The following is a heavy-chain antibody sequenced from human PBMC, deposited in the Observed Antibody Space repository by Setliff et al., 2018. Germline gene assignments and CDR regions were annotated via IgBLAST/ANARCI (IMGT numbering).Heavy chain of an antibody. CDR2: ISSTITST. CDR1: GFTFSSSA. Sequence: GGSLRLSCAASGFTFSSSAMAWVRQAPGKGLEWVSAISSTITSTYYAAPVKGRFSISRDDSKNTVYLQMNSLKTEDTAVYYCTTGYISGYYIGHWGLGTLVTVSS. CDR3: TTGYISGYYIGH. V-gene: IGHV3-23*01. D-gene: IGHD6-19*01. J-gene: IGHJ4*02.